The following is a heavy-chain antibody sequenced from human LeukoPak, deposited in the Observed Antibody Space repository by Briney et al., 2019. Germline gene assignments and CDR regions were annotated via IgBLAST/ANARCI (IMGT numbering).Heavy chain of an antibody. Sequence: GGSLRLSCAASGFTFSSYSMNWVRQAPGKGLEWVSSISSSSSYIYYADSVKGRFTISRDSAKNSLYLQMNSLRADDTAVYYCASGTAEAPLDNWGQGTLVTVSS. V-gene: IGHV3-21*04. CDR2: ISSSSSYI. D-gene: IGHD6-13*01. J-gene: IGHJ4*02. CDR3: ASGTAEAPLDN. CDR1: GFTFSSYS.